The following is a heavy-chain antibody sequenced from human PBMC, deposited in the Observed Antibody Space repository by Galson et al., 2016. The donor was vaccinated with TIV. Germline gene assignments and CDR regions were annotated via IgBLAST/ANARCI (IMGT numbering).Heavy chain of an antibody. CDR2: ISYDGNNK. Sequence: SLRLSCAASGFSFSTYGLHWVRQAPGKGLEWVAIISYDGNNKYYADSVKGRFTISRDNSKNTLYLQMNSLRAEDTAVDYCAKDSSADPAMFYALFDYWGQGTLVTVSS. V-gene: IGHV3-30*18. CDR3: AKDSSADPAMFYALFDY. D-gene: IGHD5-18*01. J-gene: IGHJ4*02. CDR1: GFSFSTYG.